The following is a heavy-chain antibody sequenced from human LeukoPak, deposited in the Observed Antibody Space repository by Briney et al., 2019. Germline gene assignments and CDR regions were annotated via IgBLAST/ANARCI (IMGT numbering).Heavy chain of an antibody. CDR1: GFTFSSYW. D-gene: IGHD5-18*01. V-gene: IGHV3-43*02. CDR3: AKDKGGYSYERHFDY. J-gene: IGHJ4*02. CDR2: ISGDGGST. Sequence: GGSLRLSCAASGFTFSSYWMHWVRQAPGKGLVWVSLISGDGGSTYYADSVKGRFTISRDNSKNSLYLQMNSLRTEDTALYYCAKDKGGYSYERHFDYWGQGTLVTVSS.